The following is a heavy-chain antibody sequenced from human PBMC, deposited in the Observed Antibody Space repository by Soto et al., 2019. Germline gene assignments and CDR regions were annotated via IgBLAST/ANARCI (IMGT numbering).Heavy chain of an antibody. CDR1: GGSISSSNW. CDR3: ARVLGPLSGFGEFPWFDP. V-gene: IGHV4-4*02. J-gene: IGHJ5*02. Sequence: SETLSLTCAVSGGSISSSNWWSWVRQPPGKGLEWIGEIYHSGSTNYNPSLKSRVTISVDKSKNQFSLKLSSVTAADTAVYYCARVLGPLSGFGEFPWFDPWGQGTLVT. CDR2: IYHSGST. D-gene: IGHD3-10*01.